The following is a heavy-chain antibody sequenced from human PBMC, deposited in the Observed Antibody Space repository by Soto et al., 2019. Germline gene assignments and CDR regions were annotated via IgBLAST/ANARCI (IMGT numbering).Heavy chain of an antibody. Sequence: QLQLQESGPGLVKPSETLSLTCTASGGSISSSSYYWGWIRQPPGKGLEWIGSIYYSGSTYYNPSLKSRVTISVDTSKNQFSLKLSSVTAADTAVYYCARTRAVWFDPWGQGTLVTVSS. CDR1: GGSISSSSYY. J-gene: IGHJ5*02. CDR2: IYYSGST. D-gene: IGHD6-19*01. CDR3: ARTRAVWFDP. V-gene: IGHV4-39*01.